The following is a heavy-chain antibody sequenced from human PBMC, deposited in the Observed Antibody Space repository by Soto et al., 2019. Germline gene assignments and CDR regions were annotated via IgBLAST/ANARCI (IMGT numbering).Heavy chain of an antibody. CDR1: GGSISSYY. J-gene: IGHJ4*02. V-gene: IGHV4-59*08. CDR2: IYYSGST. D-gene: IGHD1-20*01. CDR3: ARQRLTGTVDY. Sequence: SETLSPTCTVFGGSISSYYWSWIRQPPGKGLEWIGYIYYSGSTNYNPSLKSRVTISVDTSKNQFSLKLSSVTAADTAVYYCARQRLTGTVDYWGQGTLVTVSS.